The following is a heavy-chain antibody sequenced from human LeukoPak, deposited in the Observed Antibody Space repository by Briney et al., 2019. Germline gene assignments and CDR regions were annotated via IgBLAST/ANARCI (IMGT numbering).Heavy chain of an antibody. J-gene: IGHJ6*02. CDR1: GFTFSTYS. V-gene: IGHV3-48*01. CDR3: ARDPPYYGMDV. Sequence: PGGSLRLSCAASGFTFSTYSMKWVRQAPGKGLECVSYISYSSSPIYYADSVKGRFTISRDNAKNSLYLQMNSLRAEDTAVYYCARDPPYYGMDVWGQGTTVTVSS. CDR2: ISYSSSPI.